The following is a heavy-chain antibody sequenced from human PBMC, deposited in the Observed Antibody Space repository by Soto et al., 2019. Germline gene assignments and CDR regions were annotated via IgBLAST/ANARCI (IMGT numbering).Heavy chain of an antibody. CDR3: ASRHSSPYFDY. J-gene: IGHJ4*02. CDR1: GCTISSGDYY. D-gene: IGHD6-13*01. CDR2: IYYSGST. Sequence: SETLPLTSTFSGCTISSGDYYWSWIRQPPGKGLEWIGSIYYSGSTYYNPSLKSRVTISVDTSKNQFSLKLNSVTAADTAVYYCASRHSSPYFDYWGQGTLVTVSS. V-gene: IGHV4-30-4*01.